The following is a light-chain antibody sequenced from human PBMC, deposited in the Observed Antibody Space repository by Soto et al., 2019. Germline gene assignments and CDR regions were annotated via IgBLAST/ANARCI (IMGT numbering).Light chain of an antibody. J-gene: IGKJ4*01. CDR1: QGIINY. CDR2: AAS. V-gene: IGKV1-27*01. CDR3: QKSKSYTLT. Sequence: IQMTQAPSSLAASIVDRGTITCRSSQGIINYLAWYQQKPGKVPNLLIFAASTLESGVPSRFSGSGSGTDFTLKIRSLQPEDVGTYLCQKSKSYTLTFGGGTXVEIK.